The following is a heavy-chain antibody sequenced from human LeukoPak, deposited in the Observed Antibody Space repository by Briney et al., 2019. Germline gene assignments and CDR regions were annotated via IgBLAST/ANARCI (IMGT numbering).Heavy chain of an antibody. J-gene: IGHJ4*02. V-gene: IGHV3-7*01. CDR3: ARDTSGDYGEFDY. Sequence: GGSLRLSCAASGFTFSSYWMSWVRQAPGKGLEWVANIKQDGSEKYYADSVKGRFTISRDNAKNPLYLQMNSLRAEDTAVYYCARDTSGDYGEFDYWGQGTLVTVSS. CDR1: GFTFSSYW. D-gene: IGHD4-17*01. CDR2: IKQDGSEK.